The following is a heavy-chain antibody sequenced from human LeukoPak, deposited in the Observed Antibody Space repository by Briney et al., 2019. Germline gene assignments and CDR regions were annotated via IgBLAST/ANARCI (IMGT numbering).Heavy chain of an antibody. CDR3: ARGWGFYSNYDATNWFDP. CDR1: GGSISSGSYY. D-gene: IGHD4-11*01. Sequence: SQTLSLTXTVSGGSISSGSYYWSWIWQPAGKGLQWIGRIYTSGSTNYNPSLKSRVTISVDTSKNQFSLKLSSVTAADTAVYYCARGWGFYSNYDATNWFDPWGQGTLVTVSS. J-gene: IGHJ5*02. V-gene: IGHV4-61*02. CDR2: IYTSGST.